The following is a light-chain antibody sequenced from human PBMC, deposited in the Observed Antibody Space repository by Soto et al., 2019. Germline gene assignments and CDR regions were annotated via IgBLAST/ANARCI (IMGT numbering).Light chain of an antibody. V-gene: IGKV1-5*03. Sequence: IQMTQSPSTLSASVGDRVTITCRASQSISIWLAWYQQKPGKAPKLLIYKASSLESEVPSRFSGSGSGTKFTLTSNSLQPDDSATYYCQQYNSDSTFGQGTKVEIK. J-gene: IGKJ1*01. CDR2: KAS. CDR3: QQYNSDST. CDR1: QSISIW.